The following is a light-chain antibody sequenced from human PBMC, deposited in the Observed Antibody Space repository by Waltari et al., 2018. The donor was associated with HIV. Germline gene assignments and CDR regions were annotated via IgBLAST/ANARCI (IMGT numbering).Light chain of an antibody. Sequence: QSALTQPRSVSGSPGQAVPLPCTGTGSAGGGYNVVSWCHQHPGKAPKLIIYAVSKPPSGVPERFSGSKSGNTASLTISGLQAEDEADYYCCSYAGTYTPYVFGTGTKVTVL. CDR3: CSYAGTYTPYV. J-gene: IGLJ1*01. V-gene: IGLV2-11*01. CDR2: AVS. CDR1: GSAGGGYNV.